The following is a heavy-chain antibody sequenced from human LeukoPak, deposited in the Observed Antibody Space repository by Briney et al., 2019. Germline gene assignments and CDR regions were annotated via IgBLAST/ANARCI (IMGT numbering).Heavy chain of an antibody. J-gene: IGHJ6*02. D-gene: IGHD5-12*01. CDR1: GYTFTGYY. V-gene: IGHV1-2*02. CDR3: ARVVNIVATNYYYYGMDV. Sequence: GASVKVSCKASGYTFTGYYMHWVRQAPGQGLEWMGWINPNSGGTNYAQKFQGRVTMTRDTSISTAYMELSRLRSDGTAVYYCARVVNIVATNYYYYGMDVWGQGTTVTVSS. CDR2: INPNSGGT.